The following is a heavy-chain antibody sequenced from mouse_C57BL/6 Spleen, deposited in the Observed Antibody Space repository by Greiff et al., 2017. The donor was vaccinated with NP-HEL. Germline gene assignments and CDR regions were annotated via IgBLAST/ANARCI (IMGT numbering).Heavy chain of an antibody. V-gene: IGHV1-72*01. J-gene: IGHJ1*03. CDR1: GYTFTSYW. Sequence: QVQLQQPGAELVKPGASVKLSCKASGYTFTSYWMHWVKQRPGRGLAWIGRIDPNGGGTKYNEKFKSKATLTVDKPSSTAYMQLSSLTSEDSAVYYCALDHYDYDGYWYFDVWGTGTTVTVSS. CDR3: ALDHYDYDGYWYFDV. D-gene: IGHD2-4*01. CDR2: IDPNGGGT.